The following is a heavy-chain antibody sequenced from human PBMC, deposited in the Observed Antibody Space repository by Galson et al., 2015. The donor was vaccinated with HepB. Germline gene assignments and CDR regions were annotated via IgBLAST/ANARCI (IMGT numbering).Heavy chain of an antibody. V-gene: IGHV1-2*02. Sequence: TFTGHDMHWVRQAPGQGLEWMGRIEPYSGGTNYAQRFQGRVTMARDTSISTAYMELSSLRSDDTAVYYCARFRAMYCNINNCYAFDIWGQGTMVTVSS. CDR3: ARFRAMYCNINNCYAFDI. CDR1: TFTGHD. CDR2: IEPYSGGT. D-gene: IGHD2/OR15-2a*01. J-gene: IGHJ3*02.